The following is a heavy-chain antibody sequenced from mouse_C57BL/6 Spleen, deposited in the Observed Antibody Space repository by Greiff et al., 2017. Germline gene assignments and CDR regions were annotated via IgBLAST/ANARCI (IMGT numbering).Heavy chain of an antibody. J-gene: IGHJ4*01. Sequence: EVQLQQSGPELVKPGASVKISCKASGYSFTGYYMNWVKQSPEKSLEWIGEINPSTGGTTYNQKFKAKATLTVDNSSSTAYMQLKSLTSEVSAVYSGASPSEYGNVRAMDYWGQGTSLTVSS. V-gene: IGHV1-42*01. CDR1: GYSFTGYY. CDR3: ASPSEYGNVRAMDY. CDR2: INPSTGGT. D-gene: IGHD2-1*01.